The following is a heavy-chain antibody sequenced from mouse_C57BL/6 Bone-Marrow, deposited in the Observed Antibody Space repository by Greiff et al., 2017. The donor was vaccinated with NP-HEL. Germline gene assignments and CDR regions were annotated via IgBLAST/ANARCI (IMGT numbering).Heavy chain of an antibody. Sequence: VQLQQSGAELVKPGASVKISCKASGYAFSSYWMNWVKQRPGKGLEWIGQIYPGDGDTNYNGKFKGKATLTADKSSSTAYMQLSSLTSEDSAVYFCARPPRSSSYAMDYWGQGTSVTVSS. J-gene: IGHJ4*01. CDR1: GYAFSSYW. CDR2: IYPGDGDT. D-gene: IGHD1-1*01. V-gene: IGHV1-80*01. CDR3: ARPPRSSSYAMDY.